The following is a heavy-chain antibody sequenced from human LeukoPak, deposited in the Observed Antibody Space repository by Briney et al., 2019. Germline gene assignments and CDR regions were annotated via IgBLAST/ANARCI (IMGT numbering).Heavy chain of an antibody. CDR2: ISSSSSYT. J-gene: IGHJ4*02. Sequence: PGGSLRLSCAASGFTFSDYYMSWIRQAPGKGLEWVSYISSSSSYTNYADSVKGRFTISRGNAKNSLYLQMNSLRAEDTALYYCARGGSRKEVAYWGQGTLVTVSS. CDR3: ARGGSRKEVAY. CDR1: GFTFSDYY. V-gene: IGHV3-11*05. D-gene: IGHD3-10*01.